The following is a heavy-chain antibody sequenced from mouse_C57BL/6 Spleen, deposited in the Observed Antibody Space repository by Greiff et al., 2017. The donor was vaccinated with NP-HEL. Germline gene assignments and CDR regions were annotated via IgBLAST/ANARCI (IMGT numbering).Heavy chain of an antibody. J-gene: IGHJ2*01. CDR2: ISSGGSYT. CDR3: AKPFLTAVVAPFGD. CDR1: GFTFSSYG. V-gene: IGHV5-6*01. D-gene: IGHD1-1*01. Sequence: EVQLMESGGDLVKPGGSLQLSCAASGFTFSSYGMSWVRQTPDKRLEWVATISSGGSYTYYPDSVKGRCTIPRDIAMNTLHLPMSSLKSAHTAMFYCAKPFLTAVVAPFGDWGQGTTLTVTS.